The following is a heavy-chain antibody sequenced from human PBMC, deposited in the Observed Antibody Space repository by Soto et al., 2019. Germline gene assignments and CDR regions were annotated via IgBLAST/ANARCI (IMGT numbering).Heavy chain of an antibody. CDR1: GGSISSNSYY. CDR3: AIHTFYYDSRYFDY. CDR2: IYYSGST. Sequence: PSETLSLTCTVSGGSISSNSYYWGWIRQPPGKGLEWIGSIYYSGSTYYNPSLMSRVTISVDTSKNQFSLKLSSVTAADTAVCYCAIHTFYYDSRYFDYWGQGTLVTVAS. V-gene: IGHV4-39*01. J-gene: IGHJ4*02. D-gene: IGHD3-22*01.